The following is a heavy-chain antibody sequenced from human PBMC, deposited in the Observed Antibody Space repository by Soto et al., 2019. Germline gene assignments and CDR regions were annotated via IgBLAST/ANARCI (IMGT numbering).Heavy chain of an antibody. D-gene: IGHD3-22*01. J-gene: IGHJ4*02. V-gene: IGHV1-69*13. CDR3: ARAKGGYYDSSGRTWYFDY. CDR1: GGTFSSYA. Sequence: GASVKVSCKASGGTFSSYAISWVRQAPGQGLERMGGIIPIFGTANYAQKFQGRVTITADESTSTAYMELSSLRSEDTAVYYCARAKGGYYDSSGRTWYFDYWGQGTLVTVSS. CDR2: IIPIFGTA.